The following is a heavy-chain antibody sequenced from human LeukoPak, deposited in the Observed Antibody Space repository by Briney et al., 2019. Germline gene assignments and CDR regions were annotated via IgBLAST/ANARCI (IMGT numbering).Heavy chain of an antibody. D-gene: IGHD6-19*01. CDR2: INHSGST. CDR3: ARVDRIAVAGIFDY. J-gene: IGHJ4*02. Sequence: PSETLSLTCAVYGGSFSGYYWSWIRQPPGKGLEWIGEINHSGSTNYNPSLKSRVTISVDTSKNQFSLKLSSVTAADTVVYYCARVDRIAVAGIFDYWGQGTLVTVSS. CDR1: GGSFSGYY. V-gene: IGHV4-34*01.